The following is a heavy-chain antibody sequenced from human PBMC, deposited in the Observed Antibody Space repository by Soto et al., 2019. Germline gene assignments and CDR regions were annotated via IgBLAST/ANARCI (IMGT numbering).Heavy chain of an antibody. J-gene: IGHJ4*02. V-gene: IGHV3-23*01. Sequence: GGSLRLSCAASGFTFSSYAMNWVRQAPGKGLEWVSGISDSGGSTDYADSVKGRFTISRDNSKNTLYLQMNSLRAEDTAVYYCAKLSQDEPTPNWGQGTLVTVSS. CDR2: ISDSGGST. CDR3: AKLSQDEPTPN. CDR1: GFTFSSYA.